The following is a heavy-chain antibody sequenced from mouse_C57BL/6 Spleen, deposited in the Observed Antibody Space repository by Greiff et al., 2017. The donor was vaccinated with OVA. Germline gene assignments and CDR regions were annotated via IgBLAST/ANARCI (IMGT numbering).Heavy chain of an antibody. CDR2: IYPGDGDT. CDR3: ARDDGGTFAY. V-gene: IGHV1-80*01. D-gene: IGHD2-12*01. CDR1: GYAFSSYW. J-gene: IGHJ3*01. Sequence: LVESGAELVKPGASVKISCKASGYAFSSYWMNWVKQRPGKGLEWIGQIYPGDGDTNYNGKFTGKATLTADKSSSTAYMQLSSLTSEDSAVYFCARDDGGTFAYWGQGTLVTVSA.